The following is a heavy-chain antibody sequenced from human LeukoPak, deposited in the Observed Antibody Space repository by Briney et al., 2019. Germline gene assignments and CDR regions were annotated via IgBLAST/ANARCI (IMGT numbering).Heavy chain of an antibody. V-gene: IGHV4-30-4*08. D-gene: IGHD3-22*01. CDR1: GGSISSGDYY. CDR2: IYYSGST. Sequence: SQTLSLTCTVSGGSISSGDYYWSWIRQPPGKGLEWIGYIYYSGSTYYNPSLKSRVTISVDTSKNQFSLKLSSVTAADTAVYYCARGTVVVIKGGVLWFDPWGQGTLVTVSS. J-gene: IGHJ5*02. CDR3: ARGTVVVIKGGVLWFDP.